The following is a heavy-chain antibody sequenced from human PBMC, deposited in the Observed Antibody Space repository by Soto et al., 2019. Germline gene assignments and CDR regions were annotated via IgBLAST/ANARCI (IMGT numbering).Heavy chain of an antibody. Sequence: EVQLVESGGGLVQPGGSLRLSCAVSGFTLSRSWMSWVRQAPGKGLEWVAIIKQDGSEKYYVDSVKGRFIISRDNAENFLYLQLNSLRVEDTAMYSCARLGSGSYDFDFWGQGTLVTVSS. V-gene: IGHV3-7*05. D-gene: IGHD1-26*01. J-gene: IGHJ4*02. CDR2: IKQDGSEK. CDR1: GFTLSRSW. CDR3: ARLGSGSYDFDF.